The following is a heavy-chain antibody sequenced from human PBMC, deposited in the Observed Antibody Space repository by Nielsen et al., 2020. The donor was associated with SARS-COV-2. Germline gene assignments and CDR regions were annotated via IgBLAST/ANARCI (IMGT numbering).Heavy chain of an antibody. J-gene: IGHJ3*02. CDR1: GASVNNFH. Sequence: SETLSLTCTVSGASVNNFHWTWHRQFPGKGLEWIGYSSARGATRYNPSLKSRVTISVDTSKNQFSLKLNSVTAADTAVYYCARHTGAVADPPLGVAFDIWGQGTMVTVSS. D-gene: IGHD6-19*01. CDR2: SSARGAT. V-gene: IGHV4-59*08. CDR3: ARHTGAVADPPLGVAFDI.